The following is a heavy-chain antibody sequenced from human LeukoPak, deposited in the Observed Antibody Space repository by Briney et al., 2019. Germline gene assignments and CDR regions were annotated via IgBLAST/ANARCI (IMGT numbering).Heavy chain of an antibody. Sequence: PGGSLRLSCAASGFTFSSYAMSWVRQAPGKGLEWVSAISGSGGSTYYADSVKGRFTISRDNSKNTLYLQMNSLRAEDTAVYYCAKDPGLNYDSSGYYLINWGQGTLVTVSS. CDR1: GFTFSSYA. D-gene: IGHD3-22*01. CDR3: AKDPGLNYDSSGYYLIN. CDR2: ISGSGGST. V-gene: IGHV3-23*01. J-gene: IGHJ4*02.